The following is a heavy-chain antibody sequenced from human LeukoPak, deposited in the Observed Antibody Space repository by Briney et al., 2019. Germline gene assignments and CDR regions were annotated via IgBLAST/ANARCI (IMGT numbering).Heavy chain of an antibody. CDR3: ARLNPIYHSSGGFYYYGMDV. CDR1: GGSFSGYY. Sequence: PSETLSLTCAVYGGSFSGYYWSWIRQPPGKGLEWIGEINHSGSTNYNPSLKSRVTISVDTSKNQFSLKLSSVTAADTAVYYCARLNPIYHSSGGFYYYGMDVWGQGTTVTVSS. J-gene: IGHJ6*02. V-gene: IGHV4-34*01. D-gene: IGHD3-22*01. CDR2: INHSGST.